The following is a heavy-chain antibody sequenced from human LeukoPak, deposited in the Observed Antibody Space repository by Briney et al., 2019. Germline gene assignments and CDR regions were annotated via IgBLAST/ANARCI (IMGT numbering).Heavy chain of an antibody. D-gene: IGHD2-15*01. CDR2: INPNSGGT. Sequence: ASVKVSCKASGYTFTGYYMHWVRQAPGQGLEGMGWINPNSGGTNYAQKFQGRVTMTRDTSISTAYMELSRLRSDDTAVYYCAGGGVVAAHSNDYWGQGTLVTVSS. V-gene: IGHV1-2*02. CDR3: AGGGVVAAHSNDY. J-gene: IGHJ4*02. CDR1: GYTFTGYY.